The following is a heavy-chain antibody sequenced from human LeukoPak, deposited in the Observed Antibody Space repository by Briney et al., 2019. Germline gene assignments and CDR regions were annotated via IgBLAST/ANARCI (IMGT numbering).Heavy chain of an antibody. CDR2: IKKDGSEK. D-gene: IGHD3-10*01. CDR1: GFTFSSYW. Sequence: GGSLRLSCAASGFTFSSYWMSWVRQAPGKGLEWVANIKKDGSEKYYVDSVKGRFTISRDNAKTSLYLQMNSLRAEDTAVYYCARGRAGSGRRPPLDYWGQGTLVTVSS. J-gene: IGHJ4*02. V-gene: IGHV3-7*01. CDR3: ARGRAGSGRRPPLDY.